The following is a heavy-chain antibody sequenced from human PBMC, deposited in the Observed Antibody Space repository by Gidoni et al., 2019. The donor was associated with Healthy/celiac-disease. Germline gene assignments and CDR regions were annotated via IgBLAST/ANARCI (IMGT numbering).Heavy chain of an antibody. D-gene: IGHD3-3*01. Sequence: EVQLLESGGGLVQPGGSLRLSCAASGFTFSSYAMSWVRQAPGKGLEWVSAISGSGGSTYYADSVKGRFTISRDNSKNTLYLQMNSLRAEDTAVYYCAKDPPYDFWSGLWFDYWGQGTLVTVSS. CDR3: AKDPPYDFWSGLWFDY. J-gene: IGHJ4*02. CDR2: ISGSGGST. CDR1: GFTFSSYA. V-gene: IGHV3-23*01.